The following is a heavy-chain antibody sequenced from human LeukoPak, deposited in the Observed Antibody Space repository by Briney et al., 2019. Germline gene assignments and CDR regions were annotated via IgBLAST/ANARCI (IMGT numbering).Heavy chain of an antibody. J-gene: IGHJ4*02. CDR3: AKGPYYYGSEMVPPDY. D-gene: IGHD3-10*01. Sequence: GGSLRLSCADSGFTFSGYWMNWVRQAPGKGLEWVANINQNGGEKYYVDSVKGRFTISRDNGKNSLYLQMNSLRAEDTALYYCAKGPYYYGSEMVPPDYWGQGTLVTVSS. CDR1: GFTFSGYW. V-gene: IGHV3-7*03. CDR2: INQNGGEK.